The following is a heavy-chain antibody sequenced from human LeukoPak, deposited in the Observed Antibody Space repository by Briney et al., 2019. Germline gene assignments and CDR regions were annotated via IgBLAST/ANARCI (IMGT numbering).Heavy chain of an antibody. CDR2: ISGSGGST. D-gene: IGHD3-22*01. CDR3: AKGSDSSGYLDY. J-gene: IGHJ4*02. Sequence: GGSLRLSCAASGFTFSSYAMSWIRQAPGKGLEWVSAISGSGGSTYYADSVKGRFTISRDNSKNTLYLQMNSLRAEDTAVYYCAKGSDSSGYLDYWGQGTLVTVSS. V-gene: IGHV3-23*01. CDR1: GFTFSSYA.